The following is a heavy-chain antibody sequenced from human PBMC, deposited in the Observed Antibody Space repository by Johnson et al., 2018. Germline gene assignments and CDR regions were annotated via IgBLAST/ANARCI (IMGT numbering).Heavy chain of an antibody. Sequence: VRLVESGGGLVQQGGSLRLSCPASGFKFGTFAVIWVRQATGRGLEWVSVIIGSGETIDADLVKGHFTISRNISKSNRSLQMDSLGFEDTAIYYGSEDRTYNDARWVFYSWGQGTLVTVSS. D-gene: IGHD5-24*01. V-gene: IGHV3-23*04. J-gene: IGHJ4*02. CDR1: GFKFGTFA. CDR3: SEDRTYNDARWVFYS. CDR2: IIGSGET.